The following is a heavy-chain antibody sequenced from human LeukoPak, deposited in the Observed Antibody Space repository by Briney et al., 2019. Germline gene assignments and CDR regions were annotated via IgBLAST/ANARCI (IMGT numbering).Heavy chain of an antibody. CDR1: GFTFSSYA. CDR2: IYYSGST. J-gene: IGHJ3*02. Sequence: GSLRLSCAASGFTFSSYAMSWVRQAPGKGLEWIGYIYYSGSTNYNPSLKSRVTLSVDTSKNQFSLKLTSVTAADTAVYYCAGSTSWEAFDIWGQGTMVTVSS. D-gene: IGHD5/OR15-5a*01. CDR3: AGSTSWEAFDI. V-gene: IGHV4-59*01.